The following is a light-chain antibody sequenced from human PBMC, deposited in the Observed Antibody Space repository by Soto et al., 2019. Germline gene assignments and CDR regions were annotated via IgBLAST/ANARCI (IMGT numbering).Light chain of an antibody. CDR1: SSDVGGYYY. V-gene: IGLV2-11*01. J-gene: IGLJ3*02. Sequence: QSVLTQPRSVSGSPGQSVTISCTGSSSDVGGYYYVSWYQQHPGKVPKLMIYDVSKRPSGVPDRFSGSKSGNTASLTISGLQAEDEADYYCCSYAGSYIMVFGGGTKLTVL. CDR2: DVS. CDR3: CSYAGSYIMV.